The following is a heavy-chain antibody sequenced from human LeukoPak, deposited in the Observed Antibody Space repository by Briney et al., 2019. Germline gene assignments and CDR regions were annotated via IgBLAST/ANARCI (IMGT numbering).Heavy chain of an antibody. D-gene: IGHD1-20*01. CDR3: ARAITGTLEGEAYSY. Sequence: ASVKVSCKASGYTFTGYYMHWVRQAPGQGLEWMGWINPNSGGTNYAQKFQGRVTMTRDTSISTAYMELSRLRSDDTAVYYCARAITGTLEGEAYSYWGQGTLVTVSS. CDR1: GYTFTGYY. J-gene: IGHJ4*02. CDR2: INPNSGGT. V-gene: IGHV1-2*02.